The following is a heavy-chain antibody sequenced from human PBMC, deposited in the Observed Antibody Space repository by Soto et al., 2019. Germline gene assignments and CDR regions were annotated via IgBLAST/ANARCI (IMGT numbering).Heavy chain of an antibody. J-gene: IGHJ4*02. CDR1: GFTFSSYA. Sequence: GGSLRLSCAASGFTFSSYAMSWVRQAPGKGLEWVSAISGSGGSTYYADSVKGRFTISRDNSKNTLYLQMNSLRAEDTAVYYCAKGDRKVVVTAPLPVFDYWGQGTLVTVSS. V-gene: IGHV3-23*01. CDR2: ISGSGGST. CDR3: AKGDRKVVVTAPLPVFDY. D-gene: IGHD2-21*02.